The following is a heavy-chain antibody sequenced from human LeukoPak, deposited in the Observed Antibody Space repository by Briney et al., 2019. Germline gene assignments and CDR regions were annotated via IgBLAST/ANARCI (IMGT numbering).Heavy chain of an antibody. CDR2: IKSKTDGGTT. CDR1: GFTFVNAW. J-gene: IGHJ4*02. CDR3: TTDRYYDAAYTT. V-gene: IGHV3-15*01. Sequence: PGGSLRLSCAASGFTFVNAWMTWVRQAPGKGLEWVGRIKSKTDGGTTDYAAPVKGRFTISRDDSKNTLYLQMNSLKTDDTAVYYCTTDRYYDAAYTTWGQGTLVTVSS. D-gene: IGHD3-22*01.